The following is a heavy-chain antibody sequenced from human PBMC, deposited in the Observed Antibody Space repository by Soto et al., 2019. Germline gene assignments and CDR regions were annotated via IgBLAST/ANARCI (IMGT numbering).Heavy chain of an antibody. Sequence: QVQLEQSGAEVKKPGSSVKVSCKASGGTLSDHGVAWLRQAPGQGLEWMGGTIPVFNTAKYAQKFQGRATVTEEKFPNIAYMELSSLRSEDTAFYFCARGVYGSGNYYTGPSAFDIWGQGTMVIVSS. D-gene: IGHD3-10*01. CDR1: GGTLSDHG. V-gene: IGHV1-69*06. CDR2: TIPVFNTA. J-gene: IGHJ3*02. CDR3: ARGVYGSGNYYTGPSAFDI.